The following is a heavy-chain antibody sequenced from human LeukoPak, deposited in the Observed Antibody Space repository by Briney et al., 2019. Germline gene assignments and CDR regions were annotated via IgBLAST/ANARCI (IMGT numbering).Heavy chain of an antibody. D-gene: IGHD3-10*01. J-gene: IGHJ4*02. Sequence: GGSLRLSCAASGFTFSSYSMNWVRQAPGKGLEWVSSISSSSSYIYYADSVKGRFTISRDNAKNSLYLQMNSLRAEDTALYYCAKDIAAGYGSGNDPPYPYAFDIWGQGTLVTVSS. V-gene: IGHV3-21*04. CDR2: ISSSSSYI. CDR3: AKDIAAGYGSGNDPPYPYAFDI. CDR1: GFTFSSYS.